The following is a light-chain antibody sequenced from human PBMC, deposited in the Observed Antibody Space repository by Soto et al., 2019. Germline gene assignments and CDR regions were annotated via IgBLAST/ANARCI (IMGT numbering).Light chain of an antibody. J-gene: IGLJ1*01. V-gene: IGLV2-11*01. CDR2: DVS. CDR1: SSDVGGFNY. CDR3: CSYAGTYTYV. Sequence: QSALTQPCSVSGSPGQSVTISCTGTSSDVGGFNYVSWYQQHPGKDPKLMIYDVSERPSGVPDRFSGSKSGNTASLTISGLQADDEADYYCCSYAGTYTYVFGTGTKVTVL.